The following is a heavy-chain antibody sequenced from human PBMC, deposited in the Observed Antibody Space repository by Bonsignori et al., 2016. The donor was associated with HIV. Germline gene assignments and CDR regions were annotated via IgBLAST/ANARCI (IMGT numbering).Heavy chain of an antibody. Sequence: GSLRLSCTVSGGSISSYYWSWIRQPAGKGLEWIGRIYTSGSTNYNPSLKSRVTMSVDTSKNQFSLKLSSVTAADTAVYYCARDSPSPYSSSYKWFDPWGQGTLVTVSS. CDR2: IYTSGST. CDR3: ARDSPSPYSSSYKWFDP. D-gene: IGHD6-13*01. V-gene: IGHV4-4*07. CDR1: GGSISSYY. J-gene: IGHJ5*02.